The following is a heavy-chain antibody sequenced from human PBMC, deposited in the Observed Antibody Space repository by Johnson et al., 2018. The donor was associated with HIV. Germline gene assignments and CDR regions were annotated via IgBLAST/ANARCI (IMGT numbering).Heavy chain of an antibody. Sequence: MQLVESGGGVVQPGRSLRLSCAASGFTVSSNYMSWVRQAPGKGVEWVASIKQDGSEKYYVDSVKGRFTISRDNAKNSLYLQMNSLRAEDTAVYYCARDYGDDEVPDAFDIWGQGTMVTVSS. CDR1: GFTVSSNY. V-gene: IGHV3-7*04. CDR2: IKQDGSEK. J-gene: IGHJ3*02. CDR3: ARDYGDDEVPDAFDI. D-gene: IGHD4-17*01.